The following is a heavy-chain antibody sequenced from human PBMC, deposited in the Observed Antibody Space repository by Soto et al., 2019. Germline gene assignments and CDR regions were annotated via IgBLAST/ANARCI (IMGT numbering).Heavy chain of an antibody. CDR1: GFILRNYW. J-gene: IGHJ5*02. D-gene: IGHD3-16*02. CDR2: IKEDGSEK. Sequence: EVQLVESGGGLVQSGGSLRLSCADSGFILRNYWMSWVRQAPGMGLQWVASIKEDGSEKYYVDPVKDRFTISRENAKNSLYLQMNSLRAEDTALYYCARYRSLDPWGQGILVTVSS. V-gene: IGHV3-7*03. CDR3: ARYRSLDP.